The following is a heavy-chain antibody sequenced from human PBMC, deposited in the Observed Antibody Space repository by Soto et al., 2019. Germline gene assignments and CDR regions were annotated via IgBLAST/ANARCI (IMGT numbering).Heavy chain of an antibody. J-gene: IGHJ5*02. D-gene: IGHD3-10*01. CDR2: IYHSGSA. V-gene: IGHV4-4*02. CDR1: GDSISSSNW. CDR3: ARARLGTLFRGFNLLGP. Sequence: SETLSLTCAVSGDSISSSNWWSWVRQPPGKGLAWIGEIYHSGSANYNPSLTSRLTMSVDKSKNQFSLNLTSVTAADTAVYYCARARLGTLFRGFNLLGPWGPGTLVTVSS.